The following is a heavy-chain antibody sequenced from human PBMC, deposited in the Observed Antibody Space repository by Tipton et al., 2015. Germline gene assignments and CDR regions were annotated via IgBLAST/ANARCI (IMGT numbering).Heavy chain of an antibody. V-gene: IGHV3-21*01. CDR3: ARGRFGDLPYFDS. CDR1: GFSFSDYD. J-gene: IGHJ4*02. D-gene: IGHD3-10*01. CDR2: FSRTGAYI. Sequence: LSLTCAASGFSFSDYDMNWVRQAPGKGLEWVSLFSRTGAYIYYADSVKGRFTISRDNARNSRYLQTNSLRAEDSAFYYCARGRFGDLPYFDSWGQGTLVTVSS.